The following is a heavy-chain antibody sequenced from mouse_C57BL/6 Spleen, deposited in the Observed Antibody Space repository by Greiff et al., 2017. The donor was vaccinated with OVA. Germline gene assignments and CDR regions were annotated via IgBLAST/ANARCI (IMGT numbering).Heavy chain of an antibody. CDR1: GYTFTSYG. CDR2: IYPRSGNT. CDR3: AVYGSSLCYFDC. J-gene: IGHJ2*01. Sequence: QVQLQQSGAELARPGASVKLSCTASGYTFTSYGISWVKQRTGQGLEWIGEIYPRSGNTYYNEKFKGKATLTADKSSSTAYMELRSLTSDDSAVNFCAVYGSSLCYFDCWGQGTTLTVSS. V-gene: IGHV1-81*01. D-gene: IGHD1-1*01.